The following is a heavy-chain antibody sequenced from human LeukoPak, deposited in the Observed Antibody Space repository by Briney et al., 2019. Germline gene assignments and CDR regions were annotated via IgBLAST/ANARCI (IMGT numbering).Heavy chain of an antibody. Sequence: PGGSLRLSCAASGFTFSNYAMHWVRQAPGKGLEWVAVISYDGSNKYYADSVKGRFTISRDNSKNTLYLQMNSLRAEDTAVYYCARDLSGSYDVYYYYGMDVWGQGTTVTVSS. D-gene: IGHD3-10*01. CDR1: GFTFSNYA. J-gene: IGHJ6*02. CDR2: ISYDGSNK. CDR3: ARDLSGSYDVYYYYGMDV. V-gene: IGHV3-30-3*01.